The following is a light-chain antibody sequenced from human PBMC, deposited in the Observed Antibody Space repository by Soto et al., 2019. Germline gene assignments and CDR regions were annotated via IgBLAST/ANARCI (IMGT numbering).Light chain of an antibody. V-gene: IGKV3-15*01. Sequence: EIVMMQSPAAMSVSPGERATLSCKASQSVSNNLAWYQQKPGQTPRLLIYDASTRATGVPARFSGSGSGTDFALTISSLQSEDFAVYYCQQYNNWPPWTFGQGTKVESK. CDR3: QQYNNWPPWT. J-gene: IGKJ1*01. CDR2: DAS. CDR1: QSVSNN.